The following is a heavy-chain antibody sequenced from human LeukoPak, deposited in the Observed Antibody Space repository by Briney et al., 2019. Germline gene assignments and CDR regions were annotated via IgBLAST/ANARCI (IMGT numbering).Heavy chain of an antibody. Sequence: SETLSLTCAVYGGSFSGYYWSWIRQPPGKGLEWIGNIYYSGSTYYNPSLKSRVTISVDTSKNHFSLKLNSVTAADTAVYYCAKPSNYYGSATDAFDFWGQGTMVTVSS. J-gene: IGHJ3*01. D-gene: IGHD3-10*01. V-gene: IGHV4-34*01. CDR1: GGSFSGYY. CDR3: AKPSNYYGSATDAFDF. CDR2: IYYSGST.